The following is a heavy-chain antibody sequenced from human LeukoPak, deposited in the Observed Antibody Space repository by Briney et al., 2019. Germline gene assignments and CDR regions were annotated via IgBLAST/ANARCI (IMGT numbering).Heavy chain of an antibody. CDR3: VRALRSIRYFDWFEPPDY. CDR2: ISGGST. CDR1: GFTFSSYS. D-gene: IGHD3-9*01. Sequence: GGSLRLSCATSGFTFSSYSMNWVRQAPGKGLEWVSSISGGSTYYADSRKGRFTISRDNAKNTLYLQMNSLRAEDTAVYYFVRALRSIRYFDWFEPPDYWGQGTLVTVSS. V-gene: IGHV3-38-3*01. J-gene: IGHJ4*02.